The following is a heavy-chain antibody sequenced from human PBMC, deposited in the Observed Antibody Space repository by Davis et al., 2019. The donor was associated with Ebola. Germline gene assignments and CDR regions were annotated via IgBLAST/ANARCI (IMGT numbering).Heavy chain of an antibody. CDR2: INPNSGGT. V-gene: IGHV1-2*04. D-gene: IGHD6-13*01. CDR1: GYTFTGYY. Sequence: ASVKVSCTASGYTFTGYYMHWVRQAPGQGLEWMGWINPNSGGTNYAQKFQGWVTMTRDTSISTAYMELSRLRSDDTAVYYCARGGQSSSPPGHWGQGTLVTVSS. J-gene: IGHJ1*01. CDR3: ARGGQSSSPPGH.